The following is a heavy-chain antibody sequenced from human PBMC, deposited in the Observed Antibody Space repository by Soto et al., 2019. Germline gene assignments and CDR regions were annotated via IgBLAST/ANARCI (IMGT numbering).Heavy chain of an antibody. CDR1: GFTFSSYA. V-gene: IGHV3-23*01. CDR2: ISGSGGST. J-gene: IGHJ4*02. CDR3: APLEYSSSCFDY. Sequence: GGSLRLSCAASGFTFSSYAMSWVRQAPGEGLEWVSAISGSGGSTYYADSVKGRFTISRYNSKNTLYLQMNSLRAEDTAVYYCAPLEYSSSCFDYWGQGTLVTVSS. D-gene: IGHD6-6*01.